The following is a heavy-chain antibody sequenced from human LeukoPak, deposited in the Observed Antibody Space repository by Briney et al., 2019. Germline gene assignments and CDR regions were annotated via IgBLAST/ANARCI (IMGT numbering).Heavy chain of an antibody. J-gene: IGHJ4*02. D-gene: IGHD3-10*01. CDR1: GFTFSSYA. Sequence: PGGSLRLSCAASGFTFSSYAMSWVRQAPGKGLEWVSAISGSGGSTYYADSVKGRFTISRDNSKNTLYLQMNSLRAEDTAVYHCANFPGSTPGGEIDYWGQGTLVTVSS. V-gene: IGHV3-23*01. CDR3: ANFPGSTPGGEIDY. CDR2: ISGSGGST.